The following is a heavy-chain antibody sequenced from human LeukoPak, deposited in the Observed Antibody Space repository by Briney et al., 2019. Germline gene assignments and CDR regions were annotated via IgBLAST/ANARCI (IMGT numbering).Heavy chain of an antibody. D-gene: IGHD3-10*01. V-gene: IGHV3-23*01. CDR3: ARDLGFGESFDY. CDR2: ISGNGGNT. CDR1: GLRFSSYA. J-gene: IGHJ4*02. Sequence: GGSLRLSCAASGLRFSSYAMSWVRQSPGKGLEWVSAISGNGGNTYYADSVKGRFTISRDNSENTLYLQMNSLRAEDTAVYYCARDLGFGESFDYWGQGTLVTVSS.